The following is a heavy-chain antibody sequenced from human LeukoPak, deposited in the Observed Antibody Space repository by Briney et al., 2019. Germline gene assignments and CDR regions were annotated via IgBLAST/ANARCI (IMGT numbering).Heavy chain of an antibody. CDR3: ARGGRDYYDSSGYYLPDY. V-gene: IGHV4-59*01. D-gene: IGHD3-22*01. J-gene: IGHJ4*02. CDR2: IYYSGST. Sequence: PSETLSLTCTVSGGSISSYYWSWIRQPPGKGLEWIGYIYYSGSTNYNPSLKSRVTISVDTSKNQFSLKLSSVTAADTAVYYCARGGRDYYDSSGYYLPDYWGQGTLVTVSS. CDR1: GGSISSYY.